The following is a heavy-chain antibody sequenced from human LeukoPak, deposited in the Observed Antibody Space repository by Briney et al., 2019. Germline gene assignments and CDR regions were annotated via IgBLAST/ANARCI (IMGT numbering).Heavy chain of an antibody. CDR3: ATGGGPGLDF. D-gene: IGHD1-14*01. CDR2: INPNSGGT. J-gene: IGHJ4*02. V-gene: IGHV1-2*02. Sequence: ASVKVSCKASGYSFTGYYMHWVRQAPGQGLEWMGWINPNSGGTNYAQKFQGRVTMTRDTSISTVYMELSSLRSDDAAVYFCATGGGPGLDFWGQGTLVTVSS. CDR1: GYSFTGYY.